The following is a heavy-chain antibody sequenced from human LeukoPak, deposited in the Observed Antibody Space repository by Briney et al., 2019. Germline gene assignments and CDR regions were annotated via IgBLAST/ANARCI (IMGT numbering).Heavy chain of an antibody. Sequence: ASVKVSCKASGGTFSSYAISWVRQAPGQGLEWMGRIIPILGIANYAQKFQGRVTITADKSTSTAYMELSSLGSEDTAVYYCARGVPSARGVIIRDYWGQGTLVTVSS. V-gene: IGHV1-69*04. CDR1: GGTFSSYA. CDR3: ARGVPSARGVIIRDY. D-gene: IGHD3-10*01. J-gene: IGHJ4*02. CDR2: IIPILGIA.